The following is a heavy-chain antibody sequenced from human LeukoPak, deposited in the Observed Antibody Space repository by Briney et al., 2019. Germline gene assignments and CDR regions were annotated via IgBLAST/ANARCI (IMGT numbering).Heavy chain of an antibody. V-gene: IGHV1-3*01. Sequence: GASVTVSCKASGYTFTSYAMHWVRQAPGQRLEWMGWINAGNGNTKYSQKFQGRVTITRDTSASTAYMELSSLRSEDTAVYYCARDNPLHCSGVSCYSKVFDYWGQGTLVTVSS. CDR3: ARDNPLHCSGVSCYSKVFDY. D-gene: IGHD2-15*01. J-gene: IGHJ4*02. CDR2: INAGNGNT. CDR1: GYTFTSYA.